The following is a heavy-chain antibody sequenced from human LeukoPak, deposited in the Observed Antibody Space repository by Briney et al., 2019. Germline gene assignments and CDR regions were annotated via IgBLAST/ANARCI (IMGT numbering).Heavy chain of an antibody. D-gene: IGHD2-21*01. V-gene: IGHV4-61*02. CDR3: ASRGTCGGDCYNIDY. Sequence: SETLSLTCTVSGGSISSASYYWSWIRQPAGKGLEWIGRIYTSGSTYYNPSLKSRVTISVDTSKNQFSLKLSSVTAADTAVYYCASRGTCGGDCYNIDYWGQGTLVTVSS. CDR1: GGSISSASYY. CDR2: IYTSGST. J-gene: IGHJ4*02.